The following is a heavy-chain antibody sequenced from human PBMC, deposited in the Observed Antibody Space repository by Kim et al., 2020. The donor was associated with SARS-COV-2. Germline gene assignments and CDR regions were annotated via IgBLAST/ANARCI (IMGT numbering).Heavy chain of an antibody. Sequence: GESLKISCKGSGYSFTSYWIGWVRQMPGKGLEWMGIIYPGDSDTRYSPSFQGQVTISADKSISTAYLQWSSLKASDTAMYYCARRGSNLKNYYYDSSGYYKADWFDPWGQGTLVTVSS. J-gene: IGHJ5*02. D-gene: IGHD3-22*01. CDR2: IYPGDSDT. CDR3: ARRGSNLKNYYYDSSGYYKADWFDP. V-gene: IGHV5-51*01. CDR1: GYSFTSYW.